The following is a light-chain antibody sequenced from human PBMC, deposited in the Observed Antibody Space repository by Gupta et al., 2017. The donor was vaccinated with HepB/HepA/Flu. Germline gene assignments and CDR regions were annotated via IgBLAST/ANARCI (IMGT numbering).Light chain of an antibody. CDR2: TNN. CDR3: ATWDDSLNGYVV. J-gene: IGLJ2*01. V-gene: IGLV1-44*01. Sequence: QSLLTQPPSPSGHAGQRVTISSAGTRSNIGSNTVNWYQQVPGMAPKLLIHTNNQRPSGVPDRFSGSKSGTSASLAISGLQSEDEADYYCATWDDSLNGYVVFGGGTKLTVL. CDR1: RSNIGSNT.